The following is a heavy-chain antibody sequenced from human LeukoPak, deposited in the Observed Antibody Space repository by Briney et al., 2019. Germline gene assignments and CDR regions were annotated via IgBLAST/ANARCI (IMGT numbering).Heavy chain of an antibody. Sequence: PSETLSLTCTVSGGSIGSYYWSWIRQPAGKGLEWIGRSYTTGSTNYNPSLKSRVTMSLDTSKNQLSLSLSSVAAADTAVYYCARSGGSGFQLDSWGQGTLVTVSS. V-gene: IGHV4-4*07. CDR3: ARSGGSGFQLDS. CDR1: GGSIGSYY. J-gene: IGHJ4*02. D-gene: IGHD1-26*01. CDR2: SYTTGST.